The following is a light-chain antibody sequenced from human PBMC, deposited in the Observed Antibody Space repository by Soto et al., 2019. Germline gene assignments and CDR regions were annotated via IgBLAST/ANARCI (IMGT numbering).Light chain of an antibody. CDR1: SSDVGAYNY. V-gene: IGLV2-14*01. Sequence: QSALTQPASVSGSPGQSITISCTGTSSDVGAYNYVSWYQQHPGKAPKLMIYEVSNRPSGLSTRFSGSKSGNTASLTISGLQAEDEADYYCSSFTSSTLAFGTGTKVTVL. J-gene: IGLJ1*01. CDR2: EVS. CDR3: SSFTSSTLA.